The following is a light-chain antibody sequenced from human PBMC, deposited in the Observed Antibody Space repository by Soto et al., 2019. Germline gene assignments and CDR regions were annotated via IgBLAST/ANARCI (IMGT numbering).Light chain of an antibody. CDR3: QQYGSSGT. CDR2: GAS. Sequence: DIVMTQSPATLSVAPGERVTVSCRASQGVSRKLAWYQHKPGQAPRLLISGASTGATGIPDRFSGSGSGTDFTLTISRLEPEDFAVYYCQQYGSSGTFGQGTKVDIK. CDR1: QGVSRK. J-gene: IGKJ1*01. V-gene: IGKV3-20*01.